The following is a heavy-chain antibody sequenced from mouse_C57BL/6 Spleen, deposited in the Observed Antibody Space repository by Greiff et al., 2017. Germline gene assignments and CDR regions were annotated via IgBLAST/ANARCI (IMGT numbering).Heavy chain of an antibody. V-gene: IGHV1-55*01. J-gene: IGHJ3*01. CDR3: ARGDYSNYGGAY. Sequence: VQLQQPGAELVKPGASVKMSCKASGYTFTSYWITWVKQRPGQGLEWIGDIYPGSGSTNYNEKFKSKATLTVDTSSSTAYMQLSSLTSEDSAVYYCARGDYSNYGGAYWGQGTLVTVSA. CDR1: GYTFTSYW. D-gene: IGHD2-5*01. CDR2: IYPGSGST.